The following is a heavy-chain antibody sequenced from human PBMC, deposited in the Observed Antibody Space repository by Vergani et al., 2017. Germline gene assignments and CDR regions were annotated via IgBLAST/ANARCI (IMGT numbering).Heavy chain of an antibody. CDR2: VFYGGRT. CDR3: ARHISVVRPSSMTAFDY. D-gene: IGHD2-21*01. CDR1: GDSISTSSYA. J-gene: IGHJ4*02. Sequence: QMQLQESGPGLVKPSETLSLSCTVSGDSISTSSYALGWIRQPPGKTLEWIGTVFYGGRTSYNPSLKRRVTLSRDRSKKQISLHRTSVTAADTAVYYCARHISVVRPSSMTAFDYWGQGTLVTGSS. V-gene: IGHV4-39*01.